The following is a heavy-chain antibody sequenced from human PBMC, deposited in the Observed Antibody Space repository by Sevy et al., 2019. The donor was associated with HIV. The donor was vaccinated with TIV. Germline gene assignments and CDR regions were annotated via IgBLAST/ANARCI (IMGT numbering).Heavy chain of an antibody. CDR2: IFYSGRT. D-gene: IGHD3-10*01. CDR3: ARNGGLVDRAFDF. J-gene: IGHJ4*02. CDR1: GASISRSSYD. V-gene: IGHV4-39*01. Sequence: SETLSLTCTVSGASISRSSYDWGWIRQPPGKGLEWVGSIFYSGRTQYNPALNSRVTIYADTSKNQFPLTLGSVTVADTAVYYCARNGGLVDRAFDFWGQGALVTVSS.